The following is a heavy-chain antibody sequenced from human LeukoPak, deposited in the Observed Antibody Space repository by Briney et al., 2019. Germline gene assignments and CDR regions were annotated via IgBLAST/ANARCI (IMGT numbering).Heavy chain of an antibody. J-gene: IGHJ3*02. V-gene: IGHV4-39*01. CDR3: ARLSCSSTSCFHTFDI. D-gene: IGHD2-2*01. CDR2: VYYSGST. Sequence: PSETLSLTCTVSGGSISSSSYYWGWIRQPPGKGLAWIGSVYYSGSTYYNPSLKSRVTISVDTSKNQVSLKLSSVTAADTAVYYCARLSCSSTSCFHTFDIWGQGTMVTVSS. CDR1: GGSISSSSYY.